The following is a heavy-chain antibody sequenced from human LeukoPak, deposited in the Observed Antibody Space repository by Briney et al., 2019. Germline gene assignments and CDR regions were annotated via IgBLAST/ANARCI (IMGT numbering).Heavy chain of an antibody. CDR1: GFTFTAFT. J-gene: IGHJ3*02. CDR2: ISSSSSI. CDR3: ARDRHFVAFDI. V-gene: IGHV3-69-1*01. Sequence: GGSLRLSCAASGFTFTAFTINWVRQAPGKGLEWVSSISSSSSIHFADSVKGRFTISRDNAKNSVSLQINSLRAEDTALYYCARDRHFVAFDIWGQGTMVTVSS.